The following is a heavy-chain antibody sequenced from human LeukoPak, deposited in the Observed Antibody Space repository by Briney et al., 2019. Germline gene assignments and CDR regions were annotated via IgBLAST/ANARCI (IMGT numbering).Heavy chain of an antibody. J-gene: IGHJ4*02. CDR3: AKDDYNRH. Sequence: PGRSLRLSCAASGFTFSNYGMHWVRQVPGKGLVWVSRIRSDGSSTSYADSVKGRFTISRDNAKNTLYLQMSSLRVDDTAVYYCAKDDYNRHWGQGTLVTVSS. CDR1: GFTFSNYG. CDR2: IRSDGSST. D-gene: IGHD5-24*01. V-gene: IGHV3-74*01.